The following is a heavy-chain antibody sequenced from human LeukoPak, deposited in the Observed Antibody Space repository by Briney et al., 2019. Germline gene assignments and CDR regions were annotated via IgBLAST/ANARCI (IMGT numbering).Heavy chain of an antibody. CDR2: INPSGGST. J-gene: IGHJ3*02. CDR1: GYTFTSYY. V-gene: IGHV1-46*01. D-gene: IGHD6-6*01. Sequence: ASVKVFCKASGYTFTSYYMHWVRQAPGQGLEWMGIINPSGGSTSYAQKFQGRVTMTRDMSTSTVYMELSSLRSEDTAVYYCARGTSRDAFDIWGQGTMVTVSS. CDR3: ARGTSRDAFDI.